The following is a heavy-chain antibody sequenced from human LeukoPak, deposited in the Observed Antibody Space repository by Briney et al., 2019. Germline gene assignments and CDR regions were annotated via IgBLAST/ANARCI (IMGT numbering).Heavy chain of an antibody. V-gene: IGHV4-59*12. CDR1: GGSITNDY. CDR3: ARLHFDSRNYYYFDY. D-gene: IGHD3-22*01. J-gene: IGHJ4*02. CDR2: IYSSGIS. Sequence: PSEPLSLTCTVSGGSITNDYWSWIRQPPGKGLEWIVYIYSSGISNYNPSLSSRVTVSVDTSKTQFSLKLSSVTAADTAVYYCARLHFDSRNYYYFDYWGQGTLVTVSS.